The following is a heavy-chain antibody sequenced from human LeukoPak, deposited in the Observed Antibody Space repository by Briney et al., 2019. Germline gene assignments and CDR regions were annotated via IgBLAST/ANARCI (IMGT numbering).Heavy chain of an antibody. Sequence: GGSLRLSCAASGFTFRSYSMTWVRQAPGKGLEWVSYISSSSSTIYYADSVKGRFTISRDNAKNSLYLQMNSLRAEDTAVYYCARDPGSTGVLWGQGTLVTVSS. D-gene: IGHD4/OR15-4a*01. CDR2: ISSSSSTI. V-gene: IGHV3-48*04. CDR3: ARDPGSTGVL. J-gene: IGHJ4*02. CDR1: GFTFRSYS.